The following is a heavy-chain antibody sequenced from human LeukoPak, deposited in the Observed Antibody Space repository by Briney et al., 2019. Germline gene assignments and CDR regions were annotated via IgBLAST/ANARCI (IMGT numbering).Heavy chain of an antibody. Sequence: PSETLSLTCAVYGGSFSYYYWSWIRQPPEKGLEWTGEINRSGSTNYNPSLKSRVTISVDTSKNQFSLKLSSVTAADTAVYYCARGGFYCGDDCYVDYWGQGTLVTVSS. CDR3: ARGGFYCGDDCYVDY. CDR2: INRSGST. CDR1: GGSFSYYY. J-gene: IGHJ4*02. D-gene: IGHD2-21*02. V-gene: IGHV4-34*01.